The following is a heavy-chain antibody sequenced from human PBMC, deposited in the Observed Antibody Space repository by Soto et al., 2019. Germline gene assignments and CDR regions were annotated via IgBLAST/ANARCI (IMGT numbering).Heavy chain of an antibody. D-gene: IGHD2-15*01. CDR1: GFTFGNYS. V-gene: IGHV3-23*01. J-gene: IGHJ5*02. Sequence: GGSLRLSCVVSGFTFGNYSISWVRQAPGKGLEWVSSITGIDGRTYYADSVKGRFTISRDNPKNTLYLQMNNLRAEDTAMFYLATDRGPYCSGGICYPQSWFDPWGQGTQVTVSS. CDR3: ATDRGPYCSGGICYPQSWFDP. CDR2: ITGIDGRT.